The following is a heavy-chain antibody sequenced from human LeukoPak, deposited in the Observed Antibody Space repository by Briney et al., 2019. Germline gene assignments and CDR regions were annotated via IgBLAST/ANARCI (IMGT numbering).Heavy chain of an antibody. CDR1: GGSISSYY. D-gene: IGHD1-1*01. CDR2: IYYSGST. Sequence: SETLSLTCTVSGGSISSYYWSWIRQPPGKGLEWIGYIYYSGSTNYNPSLKSRVTISVDTSKNQFSLKLSSVTAADTAVYYCARDNWNDWGDAFDIWGQGTMVTVSS. CDR3: ARDNWNDWGDAFDI. V-gene: IGHV4-59*01. J-gene: IGHJ3*02.